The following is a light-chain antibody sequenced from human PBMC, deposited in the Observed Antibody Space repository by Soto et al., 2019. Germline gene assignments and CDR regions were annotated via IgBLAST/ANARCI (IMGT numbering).Light chain of an antibody. Sequence: DIQMTQSPPSLSASVGDRVTITCRASQGIGNSLAWYQQKPGTVPKHLIYSASTLQSGVPSRVSGSGSGTDFTLTISTLHPEDGAAYYCQKYTTVPATFGQGTRLEIK. V-gene: IGKV1-27*01. CDR1: QGIGNS. CDR2: SAS. J-gene: IGKJ5*01. CDR3: QKYTTVPAT.